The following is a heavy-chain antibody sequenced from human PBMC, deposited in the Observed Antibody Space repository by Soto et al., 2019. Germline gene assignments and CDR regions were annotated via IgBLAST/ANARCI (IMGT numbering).Heavy chain of an antibody. Sequence: SGPMLVNPTQTLTLTCSFSGFSLSTSGVGVGWIRQSPGKALEWLALIYWSGDEHYRPSLKSRLSITKDTSKNHVVLIMTDMDPVDTATYYCARGLATLPVFAFDIWGQGTMITVSS. D-gene: IGHD6-6*01. CDR2: IYWSGDE. V-gene: IGHV2-5*01. J-gene: IGHJ3*02. CDR3: ARGLATLPVFAFDI. CDR1: GFSLSTSGVG.